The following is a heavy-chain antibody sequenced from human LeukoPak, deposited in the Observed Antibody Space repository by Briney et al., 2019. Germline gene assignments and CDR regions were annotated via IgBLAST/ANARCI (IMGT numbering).Heavy chain of an antibody. D-gene: IGHD2-8*01. CDR1: GGSISSYY. V-gene: IGHV4-59*01. J-gene: IGHJ5*02. Sequence: PSETLSLTCTVSGGSISSYYWSWIRQPPGKGLEWIGYIYYSGSTNYNPSLKSRVTISVDTSKNQFSLKLSSVTAADTAVYYCARGVCFDPWGQGTLVTVSS. CDR2: IYYSGST. CDR3: ARGVCFDP.